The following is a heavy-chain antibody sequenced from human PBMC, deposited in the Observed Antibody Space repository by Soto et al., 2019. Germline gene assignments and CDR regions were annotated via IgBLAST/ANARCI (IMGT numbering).Heavy chain of an antibody. J-gene: IGHJ3*02. CDR3: ASAGGLMVRGVIITINAFDI. CDR1: GFTFSSYA. D-gene: IGHD3-10*01. V-gene: IGHV3-23*01. CDR2: ISGSGGST. Sequence: GGSLRLSCAASGFTFSSYAMSWVRQAPGKGLEWVSAISGSGGSTYYADSVKGRFTISRDNSKNTLYLQMNSPRAEDTAVYYCASAGGLMVRGVIITINAFDIWGQGTMVTVSS.